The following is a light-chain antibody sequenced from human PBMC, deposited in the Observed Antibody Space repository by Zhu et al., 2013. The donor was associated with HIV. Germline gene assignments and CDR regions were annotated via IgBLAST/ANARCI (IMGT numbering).Light chain of an antibody. J-gene: IGKJ5*01. CDR1: QSIGTW. CDR2: KAS. V-gene: IGKV1-5*03. Sequence: DIQMTQSPSTLSASVGDRVTITCRASQSIGTWLAWYLQKPGKAPKLLIYKASTLESGVPSRFSGSGSATEFTLTISGLQPDDFATYYCQQYMSSSPITFGQGTRLEIK. CDR3: QQYMSSSPIT.